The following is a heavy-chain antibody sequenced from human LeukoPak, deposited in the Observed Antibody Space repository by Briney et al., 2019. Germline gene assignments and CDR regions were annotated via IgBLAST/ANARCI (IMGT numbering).Heavy chain of an antibody. CDR1: GFTFSSLL. CDR3: VRGYGGNLDY. Sequence: GGSLRLSCAAWGFTFSSLLMHGVPHARGEGVVWVSSINSDGSSTSYADSVKGRFTISRDNAKNTLYLQMNSLRAEDTAVYYCVRGYGGNLDYWGQGTLVTVSS. CDR2: INSDGSST. D-gene: IGHD4-23*01. V-gene: IGHV3-74*01. J-gene: IGHJ4*02.